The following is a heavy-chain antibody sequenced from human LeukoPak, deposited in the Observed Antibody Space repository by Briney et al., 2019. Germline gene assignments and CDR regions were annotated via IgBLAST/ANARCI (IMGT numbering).Heavy chain of an antibody. CDR1: GFTFSSHW. J-gene: IGHJ4*02. Sequence: GGSLRLSCAVSGFTFSSHWMGWVRQASGKGLEWVANIMGDGAKKYYVDSVKGRFTISRDNAKNSLYLQMNSLRGEDTAVYLCARGGDWPDRPFDYWGQGALVTVSS. V-gene: IGHV3-7*01. CDR2: IMGDGAKK. CDR3: ARGGDWPDRPFDY. D-gene: IGHD2-21*02.